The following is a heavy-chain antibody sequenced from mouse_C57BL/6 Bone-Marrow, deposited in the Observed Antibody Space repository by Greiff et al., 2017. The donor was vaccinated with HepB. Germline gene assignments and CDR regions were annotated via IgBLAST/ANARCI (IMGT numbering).Heavy chain of an antibody. CDR1: GYTFTSYG. J-gene: IGHJ4*01. CDR3: ARDSSGYFYAMDY. D-gene: IGHD3-2*02. V-gene: IGHV1-81*01. Sequence: QVQLQQSGAELARPGASVKLSCKASGYTFTSYGISWVKQRTGQGLEWIGEIYPRSGNTYYNEKFKGKATLTADKSSSTAYMELRSLTSEDSAVYFCARDSSGYFYAMDYWGQGTSVTVSS. CDR2: IYPRSGNT.